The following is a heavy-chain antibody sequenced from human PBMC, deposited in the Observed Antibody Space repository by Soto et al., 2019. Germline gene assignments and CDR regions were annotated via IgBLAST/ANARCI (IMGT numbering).Heavy chain of an antibody. J-gene: IGHJ2*01. CDR1: GFTFSSYA. V-gene: IGHV3-30*04. CDR3: ARDNRLGVYWYFDL. CDR2: ISYDGSNK. Sequence: GGSLRLSCAASGFTFSSYAMHWVRQAPGKGLEWVAVISYDGSNKYYADSVKGRFTISRDNSKNTLYLQMNSLRAEDTAVYYCARDNRLGVYWYFDLWGRGTLVTVSS. D-gene: IGHD1-26*01.